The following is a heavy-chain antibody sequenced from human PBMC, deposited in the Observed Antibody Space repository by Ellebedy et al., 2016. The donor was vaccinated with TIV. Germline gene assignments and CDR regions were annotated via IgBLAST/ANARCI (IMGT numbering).Heavy chain of an antibody. CDR3: AAYYGGRFDY. J-gene: IGHJ4*02. V-gene: IGHV4-61*08. CDR2: VHYRGYT. D-gene: IGHD4-23*01. CDR1: GGSLSSGDYY. Sequence: MPSETLSLTCTVSGGSLSSGDYYWNWIRQPPGKGLEWIAYVHYRGYTNYNPSLESRVAISLDTSKNQVSLKLTSVTAADTAVYYCAAYYGGRFDYWGQGTLVTVSS.